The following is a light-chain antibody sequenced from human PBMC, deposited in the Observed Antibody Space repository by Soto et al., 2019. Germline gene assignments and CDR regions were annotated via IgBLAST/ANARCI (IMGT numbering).Light chain of an antibody. CDR3: QQYGSSSWR. J-gene: IGKJ1*01. CDR1: QSVSNNY. Sequence: EIVLTQSPGTLSLSPGERATLYCRASQSVSNNYVAWYQQTPGQAPRLLIFRASNKATGISDRFSGSGSGTDFTLTISRLEPEDFAVYYCQQYGSSSWRFGQGTRWIS. V-gene: IGKV3-20*01. CDR2: RAS.